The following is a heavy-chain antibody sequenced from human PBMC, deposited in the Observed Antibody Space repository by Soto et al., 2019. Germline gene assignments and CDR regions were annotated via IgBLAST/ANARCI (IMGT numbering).Heavy chain of an antibody. CDR3: AREGVPAATYYYYYYMDV. Sequence: GGSLRLSCAASGFTFSSYSMNWVRQAPGKGLEWVSSISSSSSYIYYADSVKGRFTISRDNAKNSLYLQMNSLRAEDTAVYYCAREGVPAATYYYYYYMDVWGKGTTVTVSS. V-gene: IGHV3-21*01. D-gene: IGHD2-2*01. CDR2: ISSSSSYI. J-gene: IGHJ6*03. CDR1: GFTFSSYS.